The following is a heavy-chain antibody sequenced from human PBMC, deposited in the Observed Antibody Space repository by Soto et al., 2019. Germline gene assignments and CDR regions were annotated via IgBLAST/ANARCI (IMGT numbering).Heavy chain of an antibody. CDR2: ISSGSSHI. J-gene: IGHJ4*02. CDR1: GFAFRSYN. V-gene: IGHV3-21*01. D-gene: IGHD2-15*01. CDR3: ASTTVVAATFDF. Sequence: PGGSLTLSCAASGFAFRSYNMNWVRQAPGKGLEWVASISSGSSHIYYADSVKGRFTISRDNANNSLFLQMDSLRAEDSAVYYCASTTVVAATFDFWGQGTLVTVSS.